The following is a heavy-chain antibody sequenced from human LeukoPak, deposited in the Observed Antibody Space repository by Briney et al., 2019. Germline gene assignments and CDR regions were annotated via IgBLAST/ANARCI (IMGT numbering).Heavy chain of an antibody. D-gene: IGHD1-26*01. CDR1: GFTFGDYA. Sequence: GGSLRLSCTASGFTFGDYAMSWVRQAPGKGLEWVGFIRSKAYGGTTEYAASVKGRFTISRDDSKSIAHLQMNSLNTEDTAVYYCTARRGGSRLDYWGQGTLVTVSS. V-gene: IGHV3-49*04. J-gene: IGHJ4*02. CDR3: TARRGGSRLDY. CDR2: IRSKAYGGTT.